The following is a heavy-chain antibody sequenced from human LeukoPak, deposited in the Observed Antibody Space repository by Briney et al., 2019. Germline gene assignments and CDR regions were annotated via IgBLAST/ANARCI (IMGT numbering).Heavy chain of an antibody. CDR2: INHSGST. CDR1: GGSFSGYY. Sequence: PSETLSLTCAVYGGSFSGYYWSWIRHPPGKGLEWIGEINHSGSTNYNPSLKSRVTISVDTSKNQFSLKLSSVTAADTAVYYCATGGDILTGYYSDAFDIWGQGTMVTVSS. D-gene: IGHD3-9*01. J-gene: IGHJ3*02. V-gene: IGHV4-34*01. CDR3: ATGGDILTGYYSDAFDI.